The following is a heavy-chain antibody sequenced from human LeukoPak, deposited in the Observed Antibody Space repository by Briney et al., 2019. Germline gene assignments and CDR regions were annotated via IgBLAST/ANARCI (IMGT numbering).Heavy chain of an antibody. Sequence: PGGSLRLSCAASGFTFSSYEMNRVRQAPGKGLGWVSYISSSGSTIYYADSVKGRFTISRDNAKNSLYLQMNSLRAEDTAVYYCARSDSSSSLGDDAFDIWGQGTMVTVSS. J-gene: IGHJ3*02. CDR2: ISSSGSTI. CDR3: ARSDSSSSLGDDAFDI. D-gene: IGHD6-6*01. V-gene: IGHV3-48*03. CDR1: GFTFSSYE.